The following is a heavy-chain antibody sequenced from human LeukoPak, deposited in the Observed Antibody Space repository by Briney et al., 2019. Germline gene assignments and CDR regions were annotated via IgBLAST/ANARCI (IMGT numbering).Heavy chain of an antibody. CDR1: GGTISSSY. CDR3: ARGYFDSSGYSNPFDY. V-gene: IGHV4-59*01. J-gene: IGHJ4*02. CDR2: IHYSGTT. D-gene: IGHD3-22*01. Sequence: PSETLSLTCSVSGGTISSSYWSWMRQPPGKGLEWIGYIHYSGTTKYNPSLQSRVTISVDTSKNQFSLNLRSVTAVDTAVYYCARGYFDSSGYSNPFDYWGQGTLVTVSS.